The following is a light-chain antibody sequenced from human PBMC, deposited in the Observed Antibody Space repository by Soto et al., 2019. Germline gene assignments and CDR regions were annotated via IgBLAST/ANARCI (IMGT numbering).Light chain of an antibody. CDR1: QSISVY. V-gene: IGKV1-39*01. CDR3: QQSYNGRT. CDR2: GTF. Sequence: DIQMTQSPSSLSASVGDSVTITCRASQSISVYLHWYQQKSGKAPNLLIYGTFRLESGVPSRFSGSGSRTDFTLTSSSLQHEDFATYYCQQSYNGRTFGQGTKVEIK. J-gene: IGKJ1*01.